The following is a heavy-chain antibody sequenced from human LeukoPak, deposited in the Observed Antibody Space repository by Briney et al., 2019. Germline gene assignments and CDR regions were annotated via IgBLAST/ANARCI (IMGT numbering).Heavy chain of an antibody. Sequence: PSQTLSLTCTVSGGSISSGGYYWSWIRQHPGKGLEWIGYIYYSGSTYYNPSLNSRVTISVDTSKNQFSLKLSSVTAADTAVYYCARETYYYDSSGYYRTDAFDIWGQGTMVTVSS. J-gene: IGHJ3*02. CDR3: ARETYYYDSSGYYRTDAFDI. D-gene: IGHD3-22*01. CDR2: IYYSGST. CDR1: GGSISSGGYY. V-gene: IGHV4-31*03.